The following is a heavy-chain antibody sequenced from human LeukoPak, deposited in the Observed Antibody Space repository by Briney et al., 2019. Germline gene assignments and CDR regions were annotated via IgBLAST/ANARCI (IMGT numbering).Heavy chain of an antibody. J-gene: IGHJ6*04. CDR2: IKQDGSEK. Sequence: AGGSLRLSCAASGFTFSSYWMSWVRQAPGKGLEWVANIKQDGSEKYYVDSVKGRLTISRDNAKNSLYLQMNSLRAEDTAVYYCATLWFGDYYYYYGMDVWGKGTTVTVSS. D-gene: IGHD3-10*01. V-gene: IGHV3-7*03. CDR1: GFTFSSYW. CDR3: ATLWFGDYYYYYGMDV.